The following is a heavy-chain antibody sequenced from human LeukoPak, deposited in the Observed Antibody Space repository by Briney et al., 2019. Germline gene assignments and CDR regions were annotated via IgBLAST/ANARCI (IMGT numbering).Heavy chain of an antibody. J-gene: IGHJ4*02. V-gene: IGHV3-23*01. CDR2: ISDSGGST. D-gene: IGHD2/OR15-2a*01. CDR1: GFTFSNYG. Sequence: PGRSLRLSCAASGFTFSNYGLHWVRQAPGEGLEWVSTISDSGGSTYYADSVKGRFTISRDNSKNSLYLQMNSLRAEDTAVYFCATQIIAYFDYWGQGTLVTVSS. CDR3: ATQIIAYFDY.